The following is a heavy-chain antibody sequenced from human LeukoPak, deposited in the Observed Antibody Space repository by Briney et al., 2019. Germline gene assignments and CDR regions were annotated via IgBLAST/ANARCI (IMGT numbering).Heavy chain of an antibody. J-gene: IGHJ6*02. CDR3: AGQLLDYYYYGMDV. D-gene: IGHD2-2*01. CDR2: IYYSGST. V-gene: IGHV4-31*03. CDR1: GGSISSGGYY. Sequence: SQTLSLTCTVSGGSISSGGYYWSWIRQHPGTGLEWIGYIYYSGSTYYNPSLKSRVTISVDTSKNQFSLKLSSVTAADTAVYYCAGQLLDYYYYGMDVWGQGTTVTVSS.